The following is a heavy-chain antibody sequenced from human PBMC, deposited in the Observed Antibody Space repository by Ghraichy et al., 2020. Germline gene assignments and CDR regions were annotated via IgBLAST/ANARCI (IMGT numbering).Heavy chain of an antibody. V-gene: IGHV4-39*01. CDR2: SHNSGKT. Sequence: LTCIVSGDSMTSGSYYWAWLRQTPEKGLEWIGSSHNSGKTYFRPSLKNRVTMSLDTSKTHFSLKMTSATAADTAIYYCARQSTYYSRPFDYWGQGTPVTVSS. CDR3: ARQSTYYSRPFDY. D-gene: IGHD2-2*01. J-gene: IGHJ4*02. CDR1: GDSMTSGSYY.